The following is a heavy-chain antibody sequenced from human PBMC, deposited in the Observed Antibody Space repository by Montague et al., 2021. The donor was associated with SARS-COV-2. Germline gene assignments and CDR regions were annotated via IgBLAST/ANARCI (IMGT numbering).Heavy chain of an antibody. J-gene: IGHJ4*02. V-gene: IGHV4-39*01. D-gene: IGHD6-19*01. Sequence: ETLSLTCTVSGGSISSSSSYWAWIRQPPGKGLEWIGSISYRGSTYYTPSLKSRVIISVDTSKSQLSLKLSSVTAADTAVYYCATQEDPSGWIPGPFDFWGQGALLTVSS. CDR3: ATQEDPSGWIPGPFDF. CDR2: ISYRGST. CDR1: GGSISSSSSY.